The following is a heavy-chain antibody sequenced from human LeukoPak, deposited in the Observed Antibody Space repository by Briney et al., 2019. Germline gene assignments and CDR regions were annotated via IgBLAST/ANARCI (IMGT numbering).Heavy chain of an antibody. J-gene: IGHJ4*02. CDR3: AKDDSVYGSGSSTFDY. V-gene: IGHV3-21*01. CDR2: IRSSSSYI. Sequence: GGSLRLSCAASVFTFSSYTMNWVRQSPGKGLEWVASIRSSSSYIDYADSVKGRFTISRDNAKKSLYLQLNSLRAEDTAVYYCAKDDSVYGSGSSTFDYWGQGTLVTVSS. D-gene: IGHD3-10*01. CDR1: VFTFSSYT.